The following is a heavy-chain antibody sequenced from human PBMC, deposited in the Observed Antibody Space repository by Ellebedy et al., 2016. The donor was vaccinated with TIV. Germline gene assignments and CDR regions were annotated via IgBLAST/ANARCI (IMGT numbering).Heavy chain of an antibody. CDR2: ISSSSSYI. V-gene: IGHV3-21*01. D-gene: IGHD5-24*01. CDR1: GFTFSSYS. J-gene: IGHJ4*02. Sequence: GESLKISCAASGFTFSSYSMNWVRQAPGKGLEWVSSISSSSSYIYYADPVKGRFTISRDNAKNSLYLQMNSLRAEDTAVYYCARQSQKMATIPGDLGYWGQGTLVTVSS. CDR3: ARQSQKMATIPGDLGY.